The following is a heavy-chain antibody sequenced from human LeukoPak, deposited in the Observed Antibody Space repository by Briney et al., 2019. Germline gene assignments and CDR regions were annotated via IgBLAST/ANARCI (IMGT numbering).Heavy chain of an antibody. V-gene: IGHV3-23*01. Sequence: PGGSLRLSCAASGFTFDTHAMTWVRQAPGKGLEYVSLISGSGDITYYAHSLKDRFTTSRDNSKTTPYLQMHSLRAEDTAMYYCAARPGDLAVPFDYWGQGTLVIVSS. CDR1: GFTFDTHA. CDR2: ISGSGDIT. D-gene: IGHD3-10*01. J-gene: IGHJ4*02. CDR3: AARPGDLAVPFDY.